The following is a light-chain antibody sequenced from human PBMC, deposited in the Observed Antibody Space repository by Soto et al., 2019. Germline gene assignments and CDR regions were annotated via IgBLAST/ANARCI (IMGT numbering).Light chain of an antibody. J-gene: IGLJ3*02. CDR2: NTT. V-gene: IGLV7-43*01. CDR3: LLYCGGHLGV. CDR1: TGAVTSRCF. Sequence: QTVVTQGPSVTVSPGGTVTLTCSSSTGAVTSRCFPNWFQQKPGQAPRALIYNTTNKHSWTPARFSGSLLGGKAALTLSGVQSEDEAVYYCLLYCGGHLGVFGGGTKLTVL.